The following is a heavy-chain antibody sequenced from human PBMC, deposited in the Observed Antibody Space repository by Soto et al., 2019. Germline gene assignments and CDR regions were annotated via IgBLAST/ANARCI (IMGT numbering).Heavy chain of an antibody. CDR2: IYSGGRT. D-gene: IGHD3-3*01. J-gene: IGHJ6*02. Sequence: TGGSLRLSCAPSGFTDRSNYMSWVLQAPGKELEWGSVIYSGGRTYYADSVKGRFTISRDNSKNTLYLQMHSLRAEDTAVYHCAKDRPLMSVAVWSEATTVTVS. CDR1: GFTDRSNY. V-gene: IGHV3-66*01. CDR3: AKDRPLMSVAV.